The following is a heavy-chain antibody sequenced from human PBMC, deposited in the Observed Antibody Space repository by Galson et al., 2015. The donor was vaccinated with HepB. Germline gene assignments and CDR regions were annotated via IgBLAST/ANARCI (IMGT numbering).Heavy chain of an antibody. Sequence: SVKVSCKASGYTFTGYYMHWVRQAPGEGLEWMGRINPNSGDTNYAQKFQGRVTMTRDTSIRTAYMELSRLRSDDTAVYFCAPAGAGDAFDIWGQGTMVIVSS. CDR2: INPNSGDT. V-gene: IGHV1-2*06. CDR3: APAGAGDAFDI. CDR1: GYTFTGYY. D-gene: IGHD7-27*01. J-gene: IGHJ3*02.